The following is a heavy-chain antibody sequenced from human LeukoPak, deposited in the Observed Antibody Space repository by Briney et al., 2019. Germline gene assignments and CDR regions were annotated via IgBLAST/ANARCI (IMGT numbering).Heavy chain of an antibody. CDR3: ARDRSPGAFDI. CDR2: ISSSSSYI. CDR1: GFTFSSYS. V-gene: IGHV3-21*01. Sequence: GGSLRLSCAASGFTFSSYSMNWVRQAPGKGLEWVSSISSSSSYIYYADSVKGRFTISRDNAKNSLYLQMNSLRAEDTAVYYCARDRSPGAFDIWGQGTMVTVSS. J-gene: IGHJ3*02.